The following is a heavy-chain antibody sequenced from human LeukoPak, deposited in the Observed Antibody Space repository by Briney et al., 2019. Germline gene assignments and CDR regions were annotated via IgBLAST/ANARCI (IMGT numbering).Heavy chain of an antibody. CDR3: ARGFGEFFDY. CDR2: ISSSSSYI. Sequence: GGSLRLFCAASGFTFSSYSMNWVRQAPGKGREWVSSISSSSSYIYYADSVKGRFTISRDNAKNSLYLQMNSLRAEDTAVYYCARGFGEFFDYWGQGTLVTVSS. D-gene: IGHD3-10*01. J-gene: IGHJ4*02. CDR1: GFTFSSYS. V-gene: IGHV3-21*01.